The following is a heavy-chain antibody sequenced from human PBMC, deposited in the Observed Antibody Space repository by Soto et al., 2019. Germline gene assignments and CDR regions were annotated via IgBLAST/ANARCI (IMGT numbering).Heavy chain of an antibody. Sequence: GGSLRLSCAASGFTFSSYAMSWVRQAPGKGLEWVSAISGSGGSTYYADSVKGRFTISRDNSKNTLYLQMNSLRAEDTAVYYCAKFSYDSSGYYPLDYWGQGTLVTVSS. CDR1: GFTFSSYA. CDR3: AKFSYDSSGYYPLDY. V-gene: IGHV3-23*01. J-gene: IGHJ4*02. CDR2: ISGSGGST. D-gene: IGHD3-22*01.